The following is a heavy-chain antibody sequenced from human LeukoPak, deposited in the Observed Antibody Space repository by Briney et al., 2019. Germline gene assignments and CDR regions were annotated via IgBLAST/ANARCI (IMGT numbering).Heavy chain of an antibody. CDR1: GGPFSGYY. D-gene: IGHD2-8*01. CDR3: ARGGLMVYAVRVQNDAFDI. CDR2: INHSGST. V-gene: IGHV4-34*01. Sequence: TSETLSLTCAVYGGPFSGYYWSWIRQPPGKGPEWIGEINHSGSTNYNPSLKSRVTISVDTSKNQFSLKLSSVTAADAAVYYCARGGLMVYAVRVQNDAFDIWGQGTMVTVSS. J-gene: IGHJ3*02.